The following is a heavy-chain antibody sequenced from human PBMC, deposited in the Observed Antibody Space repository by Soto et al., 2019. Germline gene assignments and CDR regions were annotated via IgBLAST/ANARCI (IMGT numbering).Heavy chain of an antibody. D-gene: IGHD3-3*01. V-gene: IGHV1-24*01. J-gene: IGHJ4*02. CDR1: GYTLIEVS. CDR3: ATDPITVFGLAR. Sequence: ASVKVSCKVSGYTLIEVSMHWVRRAPGKGLEWIGGFDPDSGEAVYAQEFQGRLTVTEDPSTDTAYMELSSLRSDDTAVYYCATDPITVFGLARWGQGTPVTVSS. CDR2: FDPDSGEA.